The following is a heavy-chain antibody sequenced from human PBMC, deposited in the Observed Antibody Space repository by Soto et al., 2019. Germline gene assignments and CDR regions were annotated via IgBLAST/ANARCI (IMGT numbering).Heavy chain of an antibody. D-gene: IGHD2-2*01. CDR1: GGSIIIGGYS. Sequence: SETLSLTCAVSGGSIIIGGYSWSWIRQPPGKGLEWIGYIYHSGSTYYNSSLKSRVTISVDRSKNQFSLKLSSVTAADTAVYYCARVPTPWGQGTLVTVSS. V-gene: IGHV4-30-2*01. J-gene: IGHJ5*02. CDR2: IYHSGST. CDR3: ARVPTP.